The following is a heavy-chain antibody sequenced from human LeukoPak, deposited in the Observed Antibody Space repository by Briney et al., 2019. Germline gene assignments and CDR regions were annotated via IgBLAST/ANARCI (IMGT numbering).Heavy chain of an antibody. J-gene: IGHJ3*02. CDR2: ISYDGTNK. CDR3: ARDGAVAGSDAFDI. CDR1: GLTFSSYP. Sequence: PGGSLRLSCAASGLTFSSYPMHWVRQATGKGLEWVAVISYDGTNKYYTDSVKGRFTISRDNSKDTLYLQMDSLRAGDTAVYYCARDGAVAGSDAFDIWGQGTMVIVSS. D-gene: IGHD6-19*01. V-gene: IGHV3-30-3*01.